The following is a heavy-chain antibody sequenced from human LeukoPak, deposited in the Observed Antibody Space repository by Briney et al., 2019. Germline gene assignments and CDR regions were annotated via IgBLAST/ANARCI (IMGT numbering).Heavy chain of an antibody. J-gene: IGHJ5*02. D-gene: IGHD3-22*01. CDR2: ISSSSSTI. Sequence: PGGSLRLSCAASGFTFSSYSMNWVRQAPGKGLEWVSYISSSSSTIYYADSVKGRFTISRDNAKNSLYLQINSLRAEDTAVYHCARKLYYYDTSPAGWFDPWGQGTLVTVSS. CDR1: GFTFSSYS. CDR3: ARKLYYYDTSPAGWFDP. V-gene: IGHV3-48*04.